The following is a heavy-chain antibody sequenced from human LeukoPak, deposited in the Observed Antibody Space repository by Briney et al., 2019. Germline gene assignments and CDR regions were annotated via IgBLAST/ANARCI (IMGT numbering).Heavy chain of an antibody. CDR2: IYSGGST. CDR1: GFTVSSNY. Sequence: GGSLRLSCAASGFTVSSNYMSWVRQAPGKGLEWVSVIYSGGSTYYADSVKGRFTISRDNSKNTLYLQMNSLRAEDTAVYYCAKDLSIAVSTVDYWGQGTLVTVSS. CDR3: AKDLSIAVSTVDY. V-gene: IGHV3-66*01. J-gene: IGHJ4*02. D-gene: IGHD6-6*01.